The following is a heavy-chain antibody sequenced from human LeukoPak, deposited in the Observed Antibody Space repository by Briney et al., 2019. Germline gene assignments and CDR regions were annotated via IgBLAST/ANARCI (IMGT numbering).Heavy chain of an antibody. CDR1: GFTFSSYA. CDR3: GKDLQMATIAGENWFDP. CDR2: ISYDGSNK. D-gene: IGHD5-24*01. J-gene: IGHJ5*02. V-gene: IGHV3-30-3*01. Sequence: PGRSLRLSCAASGFTFSSYAMHWVRQAPGKGLEWVAVISYDGSNKYYADSVKGRFTISRDNSKNTLYLQMNSLRAEDTAVYYCGKDLQMATIAGENWFDPWGQGTLVTVSS.